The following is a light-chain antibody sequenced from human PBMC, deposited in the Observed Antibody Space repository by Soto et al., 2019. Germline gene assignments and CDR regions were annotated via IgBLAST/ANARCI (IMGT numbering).Light chain of an antibody. V-gene: IGLV2-11*01. CDR2: DVS. CDR1: SSDVGGYNY. J-gene: IGLJ3*02. Sequence: QSALTQPRSVSGSPGQSVTISCTGTSSDVGGYNYVSWYQQHPGKAPKLMIYDVSKRPSGVADRFSGSKSGNTASLTISGLQAEDEADYYCCSYAGSKRVFGGGTKLTVL. CDR3: CSYAGSKRV.